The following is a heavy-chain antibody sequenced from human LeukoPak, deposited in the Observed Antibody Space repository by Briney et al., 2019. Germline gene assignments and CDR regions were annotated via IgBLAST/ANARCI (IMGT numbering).Heavy chain of an antibody. CDR3: ARDPATARPFDY. V-gene: IGHV1-2*02. CDR1: GYTFTGYY. Sequence: ASVKVSCKASGYTFTGYYMHWVRQAPGQGLEWMGWINPNSGGTNYAQKFQGRVIMTRDTSISTAYMELSRLRSDDTAVYYCARDPATARPFDYWGQGTLVTVSS. CDR2: INPNSGGT. D-gene: IGHD2-2*02. J-gene: IGHJ4*02.